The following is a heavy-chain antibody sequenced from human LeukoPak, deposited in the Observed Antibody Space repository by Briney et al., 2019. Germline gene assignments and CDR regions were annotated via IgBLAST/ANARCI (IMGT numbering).Heavy chain of an antibody. Sequence: GGSLRLSCAASGFTFTNNWRSWVRQAPGKGLEWVANIKSDGSEKYYVDSVEGRFTISRDNAKNTVSLQMDSLRGEDTAVYYCVRALGSPTADHWGQGTLVTVSS. J-gene: IGHJ4*02. CDR1: GFTFTNNW. CDR3: VRALGSPTADH. CDR2: IKSDGSEK. D-gene: IGHD3-16*01. V-gene: IGHV3-7*01.